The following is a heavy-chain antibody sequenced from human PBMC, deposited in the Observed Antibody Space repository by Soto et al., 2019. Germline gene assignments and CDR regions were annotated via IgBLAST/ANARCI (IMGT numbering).Heavy chain of an antibody. J-gene: IGHJ3*02. CDR2: IIPIFGTA. V-gene: IGHV1-69*01. D-gene: IGHD6-13*01. CDR1: GGTFSSYA. Sequence: QVQLVQSGAEVKKPGSSVKVSCKASGGTFSSYAISWVRQAPGQGLEWMGGIIPIFGTANYAQKFQGRVTITGGRFTSPDYIGPRSLKSGATGGYYCARPRGLGAADPPNAFYIRGQGTMVTVSS. CDR3: ARPRGLGAADPPNAFYI.